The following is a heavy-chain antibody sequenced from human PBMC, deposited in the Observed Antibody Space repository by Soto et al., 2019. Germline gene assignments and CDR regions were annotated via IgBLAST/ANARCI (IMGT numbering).Heavy chain of an antibody. J-gene: IGHJ4*02. CDR2: IKSKTDGGTT. D-gene: IGHD2-15*01. CDR3: TTGYCSGGSCYALKRNDY. V-gene: IGHV3-15*01. CDR1: GFTFSNAW. Sequence: EVQLVESGGGLVKPGGSLRLSCAASGFTFSNAWMSWVRQAPGKGLEWVGRIKSKTDGGTTDYAALVKGRFTISRDDSKNTLYLQMNSLKTEDTAVYYCTTGYCSGGSCYALKRNDYWGQGTLVTVSS.